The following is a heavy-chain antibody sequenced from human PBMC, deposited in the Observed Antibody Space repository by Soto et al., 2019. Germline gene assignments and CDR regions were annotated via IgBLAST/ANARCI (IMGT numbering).Heavy chain of an antibody. J-gene: IGHJ6*02. CDR1: GGSISSGGYY. CDR3: ARDLRGGSHGMDV. CDR2: IFYSGST. D-gene: IGHD3-10*01. Sequence: SETLSLTCAVSGGSISSGGYYWSWIRQPPGKGLEWIGYIFYSGSTYYNPSLKSRVTISVDTSKIQFSLKLSSVTAADTAVYYCARDLRGGSHGMDVWGQGTTVTVSS. V-gene: IGHV4-31*11.